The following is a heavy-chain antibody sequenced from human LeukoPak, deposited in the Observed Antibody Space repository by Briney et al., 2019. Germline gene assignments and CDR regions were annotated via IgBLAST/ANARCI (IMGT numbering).Heavy chain of an antibody. CDR2: IYYSGTT. Sequence: SETLSLTCTVSGDSISNYYWSWIRQPPGEGVEWIGYIYYSGTTIYNPSLKSRVTISLDTSKSQFSLKLSSVTAADTAVYYCARMAWQQLVIWFYPWGQGTLVTVSS. CDR3: ARMAWQQLVIWFYP. D-gene: IGHD6-13*01. J-gene: IGHJ5*02. CDR1: GDSISNYY. V-gene: IGHV4-59*01.